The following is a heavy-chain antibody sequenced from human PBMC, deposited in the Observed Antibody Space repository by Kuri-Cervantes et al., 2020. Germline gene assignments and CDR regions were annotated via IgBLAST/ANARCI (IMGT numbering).Heavy chain of an antibody. V-gene: IGHV3-33*01. Sequence: GGSLRLSCAACGFTFSSYGMLWVRQAQGKGLEWVAVIWYDGSNKYYADSVKCRFTISRESSKNTLYLQMYSLRAEDTAVYYCARHSSRWGMDVWCQGTTVTVSS. J-gene: IGHJ6*02. CDR3: ARHSSRWGMDV. CDR2: IWYDGSNK. D-gene: IGHD6-13*01. CDR1: GFTFSSYG.